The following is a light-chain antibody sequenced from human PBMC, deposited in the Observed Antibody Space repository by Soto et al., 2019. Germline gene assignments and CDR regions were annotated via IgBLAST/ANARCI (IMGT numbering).Light chain of an antibody. CDR3: GSYAGTKNFVV. CDR1: SSDIGVYDY. V-gene: IGLV2-8*01. Sequence: QSALTQPPSASGSPGQSVTISCTGTSSDIGVYDYVSWYLRHPGKAPKLVIYDVTKRPSGVPDRFSGSKSGNTASLTVSGLQAEDEADYFCGSYAGTKNFVVFGGGTKLTVL. J-gene: IGLJ2*01. CDR2: DVT.